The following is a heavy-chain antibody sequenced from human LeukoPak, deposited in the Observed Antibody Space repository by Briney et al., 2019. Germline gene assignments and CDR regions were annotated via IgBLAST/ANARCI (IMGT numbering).Heavy chain of an antibody. D-gene: IGHD3-3*01. V-gene: IGHV3-21*01. CDR1: GFTFSSYS. J-gene: IGHJ4*02. CDR3: ARDLGGNYDFWNAYDY. Sequence: GGSLRLSCAAPGFTFSSYSMNWVRQAPGKGLEWVSSISSSSSYIYYADSVKGRFTISRDNAKNSLYLQMNSLRAEDTAVYYCARDLGGNYDFWNAYDYWGQGTLVTVSS. CDR2: ISSSSSYI.